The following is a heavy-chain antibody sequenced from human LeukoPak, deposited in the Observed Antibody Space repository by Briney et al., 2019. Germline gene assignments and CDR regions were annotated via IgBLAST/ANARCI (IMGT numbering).Heavy chain of an antibody. CDR2: FYTSGST. V-gene: IGHV4-4*07. CDR3: ARGYSNLDY. CDR1: GVSITSYY. J-gene: IGHJ4*02. D-gene: IGHD4-11*01. Sequence: SQTLSLTCTVSGVSITSYYWSWIRQPAGKGLEWIGRFYTSGSTNYNPSLKRRVTMSVDTSKNQFSLKLSSVTAADTAVYYCARGYSNLDYWGQGTLVTVSS.